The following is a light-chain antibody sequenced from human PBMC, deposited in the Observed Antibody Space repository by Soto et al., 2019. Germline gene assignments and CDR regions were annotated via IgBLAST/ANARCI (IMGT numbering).Light chain of an antibody. Sequence: QSALTQPASVSRSPGQSITISCTGTSSDVGSSNLVSWYQQHPGKAPKLMIYEGSKRPSGVSNRFSGSKSGNTASLTISGLQAEDEADYYCCSYAGSSSVLFGGGTKLTLL. J-gene: IGLJ2*01. CDR1: SSDVGSSNL. CDR2: EGS. V-gene: IGLV2-23*01. CDR3: CSYAGSSSVL.